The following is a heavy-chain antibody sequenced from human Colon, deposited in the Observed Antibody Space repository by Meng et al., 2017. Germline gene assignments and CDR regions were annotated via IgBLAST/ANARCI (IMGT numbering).Heavy chain of an antibody. Sequence: VRLPGSGPGLVGPPVPLSLTCTLSGGSVSSPSYHWSWIRQTPGKGLEWIGYVYYTGSANYNPSLKSRVTISVDTSKNHFSLNLTSVTAADTAVYYCARGRGSYSSIDFWGQGTLVTVSS. CDR1: GGSVSSPSYH. V-gene: IGHV4-61*03. D-gene: IGHD1-26*01. CDR2: VYYTGSA. J-gene: IGHJ4*02. CDR3: ARGRGSYSSIDF.